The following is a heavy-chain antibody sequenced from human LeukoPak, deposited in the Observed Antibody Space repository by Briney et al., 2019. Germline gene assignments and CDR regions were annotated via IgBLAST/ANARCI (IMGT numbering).Heavy chain of an antibody. Sequence: ASMKVSCKASGYTFTSYGISWVRRAPGQGLEWMGWISAYNGNTNYAQKLQGRVTMTTDTSTSTAYMELRSLRSDDTAVYYCAKTMVRGVIITEPFDYWGQGTLVTVSS. D-gene: IGHD3-10*01. CDR3: AKTMVRGVIITEPFDY. CDR2: ISAYNGNT. CDR1: GYTFTSYG. J-gene: IGHJ4*02. V-gene: IGHV1-18*01.